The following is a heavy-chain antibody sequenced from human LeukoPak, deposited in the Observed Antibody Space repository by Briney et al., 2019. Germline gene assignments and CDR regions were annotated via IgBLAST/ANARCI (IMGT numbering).Heavy chain of an antibody. CDR2: INWNGGST. CDR1: GFTFDDYG. V-gene: IGHV3-20*04. D-gene: IGHD2-8*01. CDR3: AKDLSGYCTNGVCRAHPFDY. Sequence: GGSLRLSCAASGFTFDDYGMSWVRQAPGKGLEWVSGINWNGGSTGYADSVKGRFTISRDNAKNSLYLQMNSLRAEDTALYYCAKDLSGYCTNGVCRAHPFDYWGQGTLVTVSS. J-gene: IGHJ4*02.